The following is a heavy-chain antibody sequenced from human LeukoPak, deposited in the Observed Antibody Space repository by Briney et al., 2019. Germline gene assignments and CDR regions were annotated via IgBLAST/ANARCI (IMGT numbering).Heavy chain of an antibody. CDR2: ISAYNGNT. D-gene: IGHD3-9*01. Sequence: ASVKVSCKASGYTFTSYGISWVRQAPGQGLEWMGWISAYNGNTNYAQKLQGRVTMTTDASTSTAYMELRSLRSDDTAVYYCAXXXXXDILTGYKWYAFDIWGQGTMVTVSS. V-gene: IGHV1-18*01. J-gene: IGHJ3*02. CDR3: AXXXXXDILTGYKWYAFDI. CDR1: GYTFTSYG.